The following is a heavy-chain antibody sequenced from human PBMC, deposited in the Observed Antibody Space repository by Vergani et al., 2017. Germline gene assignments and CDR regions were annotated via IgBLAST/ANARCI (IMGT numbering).Heavy chain of an antibody. CDR2: INPSGGHT. Sequence: QVQVVQSGAEVKKSGASVKVSCKTSVYTFSNYYMHWVRQAPGQGLEWMGIINPSGGHTNYAQKFQGRVTMTRDTSTSTVYMELSSLRSEGTAIYYCARGDYGILTGYRYWGQGTLVTVSA. D-gene: IGHD3-9*01. CDR3: ARGDYGILTGYRY. J-gene: IGHJ4*02. V-gene: IGHV1-46*03. CDR1: VYTFSNYY.